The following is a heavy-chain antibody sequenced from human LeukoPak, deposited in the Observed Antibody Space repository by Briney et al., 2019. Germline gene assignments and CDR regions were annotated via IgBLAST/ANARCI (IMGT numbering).Heavy chain of an antibody. D-gene: IGHD3-22*01. CDR2: ISAYNGNT. CDR1: GYTFTSYG. V-gene: IGHV1-18*01. J-gene: IGHJ6*02. CDR3: ARGYYDSSGYYSRYYYYGMDV. Sequence: ASLKVSCKASGYTFTSYGINWVRQAPGQGLEWMGWISAYNGNTIYAQKLRGGVAMTTDTSTSTAYMELRSLRSDDTAVYYCARGYYDSSGYYSRYYYYGMDVWGQGTTVTVSS.